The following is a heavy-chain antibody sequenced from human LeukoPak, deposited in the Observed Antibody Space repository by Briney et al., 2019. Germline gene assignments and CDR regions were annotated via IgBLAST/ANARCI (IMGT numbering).Heavy chain of an antibody. CDR3: ARESGSGLGY. J-gene: IGHJ4*02. V-gene: IGHV3-30*04. CDR1: GFTFSSYA. CDR2: ISYDGSNK. Sequence: GGSLRLSCAASGFTFSSYAMHWVRQAPGKGLEWVAVISYDGSNKYYADSVKGRFTISRDNSKNTLYLQMNSLRAEDTAVYYCARESGSGLGYWGQGTLVTVSS.